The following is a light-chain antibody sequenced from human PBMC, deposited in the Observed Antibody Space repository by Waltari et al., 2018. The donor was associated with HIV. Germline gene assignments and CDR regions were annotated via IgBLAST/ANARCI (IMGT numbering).Light chain of an antibody. CDR1: TSNIETPYD. CDR2: GNN. Sequence: QSVLTQPPSVSGAPGQSVSISCTGTTSNIETPYDVHWYQQLPGVAPKLLVYGNNNRPSGVPARFSGSKSGTSASLAITGLQSEDEAFYYCQSYDSSLTAVIFGGGTKLTVL. V-gene: IGLV1-40*01. CDR3: QSYDSSLTAVI. J-gene: IGLJ2*01.